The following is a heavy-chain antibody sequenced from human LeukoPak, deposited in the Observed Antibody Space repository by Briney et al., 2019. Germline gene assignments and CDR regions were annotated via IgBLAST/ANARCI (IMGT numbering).Heavy chain of an antibody. CDR3: AREGPLLRFLEWLSAFDI. J-gene: IGHJ3*02. CDR1: GGSLNGYF. V-gene: IGHV4-4*07. Sequence: PSETLSLTCTVSGGSLNGYFWNWIRQPAGKGLEWIGRIYTSGTTSYDPSLQSRVTMSVDTSKNQFSLKLSSVTAADTAVYYCAREGPLLRFLEWLSAFDIWGQGIMVTVSS. D-gene: IGHD3-3*01. CDR2: IYTSGTT.